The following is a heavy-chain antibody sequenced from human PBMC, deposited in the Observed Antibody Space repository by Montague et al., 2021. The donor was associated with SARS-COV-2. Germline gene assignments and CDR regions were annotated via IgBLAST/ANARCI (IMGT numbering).Heavy chain of an antibody. Sequence: SETLSLTCTVSGGSISGSNYHWAWLRLTPGKGLEWIGSISSSGSTSHDPSLKSRLSISFDMSKNQFSLKLSSVTAADTALYYCAREVHYYGSGSYYNSDYSYYFMDVWGTGTAVTVSS. CDR2: ISSSGST. D-gene: IGHD3-10*01. CDR1: GGSISGSNYH. V-gene: IGHV4-39*02. J-gene: IGHJ6*03. CDR3: AREVHYYGSGSYYNSDYSYYFMDV.